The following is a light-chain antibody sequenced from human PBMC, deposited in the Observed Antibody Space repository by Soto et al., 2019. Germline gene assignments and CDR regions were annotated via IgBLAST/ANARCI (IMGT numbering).Light chain of an antibody. J-gene: IGKJ4*01. CDR3: QQYNDWPLT. CDR2: GAS. CDR1: QSISSN. V-gene: IGKV3-15*01. Sequence: EIVMPQSPATLSVSPGEGATLSCRASQSISSNLAWYQQKPGQAPKLLIYGASTRATGFPARFSGSGSGTEFTLTISSLQSEDFAVYYCQQYNDWPLTFGGGTKVDIK.